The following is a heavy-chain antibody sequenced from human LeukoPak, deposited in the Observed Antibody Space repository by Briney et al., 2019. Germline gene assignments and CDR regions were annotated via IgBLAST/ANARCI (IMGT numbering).Heavy chain of an antibody. CDR2: ISGSGGST. CDR3: AKIRYSGSYSPIDAFDI. CDR1: GFTFSSYA. J-gene: IGHJ3*02. V-gene: IGHV3-23*01. Sequence: GGSLRLSCAASGFTFSSYAMGWVRQAPGKGLEWVSAISGSGGSTYYADSVKGRFTISRDNSKNTLYPQMNSLRAEDTAVYYCAKIRYSGSYSPIDAFDIWGQGTMVTVSS. D-gene: IGHD1-26*01.